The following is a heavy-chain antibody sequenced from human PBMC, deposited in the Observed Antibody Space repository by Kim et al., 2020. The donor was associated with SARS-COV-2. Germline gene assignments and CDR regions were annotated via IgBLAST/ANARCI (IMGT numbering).Heavy chain of an antibody. CDR3: AKAPGDSSGYYHFDY. Sequence: GGSLRLSCAASGFTFSSYAMSWVRQAPGKGLEWVSAISGSGGSTYYADSVKGRFTISRDNSKNTLYLQMNSLRAEDTAVYYCAKAPGDSSGYYHFDYWGQGTLVTVSS. J-gene: IGHJ4*02. V-gene: IGHV3-23*01. CDR2: ISGSGGST. D-gene: IGHD3-22*01. CDR1: GFTFSSYA.